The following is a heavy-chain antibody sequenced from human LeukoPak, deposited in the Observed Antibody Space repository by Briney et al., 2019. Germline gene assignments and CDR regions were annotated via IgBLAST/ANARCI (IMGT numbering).Heavy chain of an antibody. CDR3: ARGAKRWLQFKTSVGFDY. D-gene: IGHD5-24*01. Sequence: ASVKVSCKASGYTFSGYYMHWVRQAPGQGLEWMGISNPSGGTTGYAQKFQGRVTTTRDTSTSTVYMELRSLRSEDTAVYYCARGAKRWLQFKTSVGFDYWGQGTLVTVSS. J-gene: IGHJ4*02. V-gene: IGHV1-46*01. CDR2: SNPSGGTT. CDR1: GYTFSGYY.